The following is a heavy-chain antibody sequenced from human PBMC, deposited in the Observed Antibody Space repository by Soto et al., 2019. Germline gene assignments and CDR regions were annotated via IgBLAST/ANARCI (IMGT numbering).Heavy chain of an antibody. J-gene: IGHJ6*02. CDR2: IIPIFGTA. V-gene: IGHV1-69*13. D-gene: IGHD3-22*01. CDR3: AREVHDSSGHYSYYYYYGMDV. CDR1: GGTFSSYA. Sequence: VASVKVSCKASGGTFSSYAISWVRQAPGQGLQWMGGIIPIFGTAKYAQKFQGRVTINADESTSTAYMELSSLRSEDTAVYYCAREVHDSSGHYSYYYYYGMDVWGQGTTVTVSS.